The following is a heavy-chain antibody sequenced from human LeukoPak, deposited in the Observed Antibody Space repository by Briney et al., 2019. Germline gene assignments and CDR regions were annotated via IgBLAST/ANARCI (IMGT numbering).Heavy chain of an antibody. J-gene: IGHJ6*02. D-gene: IGHD2-2*01. Sequence: ASVKVSCKASGYTFTSYYMHWMRQAPGQGLEWMGIINPSGGSTTNAQKFQGRVTMTRDTSTSTVYMELSSLRSEDTAMYYCAREGDRDVVLPAAMMRGYGMDVWGQGTTVTVSS. CDR1: GYTFTSYY. CDR3: AREGDRDVVLPAAMMRGYGMDV. V-gene: IGHV1-46*01. CDR2: INPSGGST.